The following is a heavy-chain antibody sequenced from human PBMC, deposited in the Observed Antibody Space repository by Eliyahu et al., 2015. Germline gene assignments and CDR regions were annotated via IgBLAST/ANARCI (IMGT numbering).Heavy chain of an antibody. CDR2: ISWNSGSI. CDR3: AKDILGWQDYAR. CDR1: GFTFDDYA. D-gene: IGHD4-17*01. Sequence: EVQLVESGGGLVQPGRSLRLSCAASGFTFDDYAMHWVRQAPGKGLEWVSGISWNSGSIGYADSVKGRFTISRDNAKNSLYLQMNSLRAEDTALYYCAKDILGWQDYARWGQGTLVTVSS. J-gene: IGHJ4*02. V-gene: IGHV3-9*01.